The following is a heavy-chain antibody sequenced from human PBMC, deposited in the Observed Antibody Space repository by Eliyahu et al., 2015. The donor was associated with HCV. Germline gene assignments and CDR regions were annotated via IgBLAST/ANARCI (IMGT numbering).Heavy chain of an antibody. CDR2: XYPGDSXT. CDR1: GYSXTXYW. D-gene: IGHD1-1*01. J-gene: IGHJ6*02. V-gene: IGHV5-51*01. Sequence: EVQLVQSGAEVKKPGESXKISCKGSGYSXTXYWXGWVRQMPGKGLEWXGXXYPGDSXTRXSPSFQGQVTISADKSISTAYLQWSSLKASDTAMYYCARTQGQGTGNVRLYYYYGMDVWGQGTTVTVSS. CDR3: ARTQGQGTGNVRLYYYYGMDV.